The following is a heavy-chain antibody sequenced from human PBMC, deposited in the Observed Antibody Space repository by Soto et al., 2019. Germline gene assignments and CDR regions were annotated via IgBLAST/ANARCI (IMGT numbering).Heavy chain of an antibody. CDR1: GFTFSSYA. CDR2: ISSNGGST. J-gene: IGHJ4*02. Sequence: VGSLRLSCSASGFTFSSYAMHWVRQAPGKGLEYVSAISSNGGSTYYADSVKGRFTISRDNSKNTLYLQMSSLRAEDTAVYYCVKPFYDFWSGYYPVDYWGQGTLVTVSS. D-gene: IGHD3-3*01. V-gene: IGHV3-64D*06. CDR3: VKPFYDFWSGYYPVDY.